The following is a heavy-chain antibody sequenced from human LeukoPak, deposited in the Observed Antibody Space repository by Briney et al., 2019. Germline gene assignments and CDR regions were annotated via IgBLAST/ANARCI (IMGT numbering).Heavy chain of an antibody. CDR3: ARGPGPYGSGSYFLFRWFDP. V-gene: IGHV3-21*01. D-gene: IGHD3-10*01. Sequence: GGSLRLSCAASGFTFSSYWRSWVRQAPGKGLEWISSISSSSSYIYYADSVKGRFTISRDNAKNSLYLQMNSLRAEDTAVYYCARGPGPYGSGSYFLFRWFDPWGQGTLVTVSP. J-gene: IGHJ5*02. CDR2: ISSSSSYI. CDR1: GFTFSSYW.